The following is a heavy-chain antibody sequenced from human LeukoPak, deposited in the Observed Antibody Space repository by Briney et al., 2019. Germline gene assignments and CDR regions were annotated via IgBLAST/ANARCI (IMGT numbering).Heavy chain of an antibody. CDR1: GFTFSDYY. Sequence: GESLRLSCAASGFTFSDYYMSWIRQAPGKGLEWVSYISSSGSTIYYADSVKGRFTISRDNAKNSLYLQMNSLRAEDTSVYYCARALRGRRELRYFDWFQSGHAFDIWGQGTMVTVSS. J-gene: IGHJ3*02. CDR2: ISSSGSTI. D-gene: IGHD3-9*01. CDR3: ARALRGRRELRYFDWFQSGHAFDI. V-gene: IGHV3-11*04.